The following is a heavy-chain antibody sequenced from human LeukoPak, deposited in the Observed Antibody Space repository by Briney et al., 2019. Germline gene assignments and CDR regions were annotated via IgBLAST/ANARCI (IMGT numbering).Heavy chain of an antibody. CDR2: IYADDSDT. Sequence: GESLKISCVGSGYSLSSSWIGWVRQMPGKGLEWMGIIYADDSDTRYSPSFQGQVTNSVDKSINTAYLQWSSLKASDTAMYYCARPFDTSGFDYWGQGTLVTVSS. D-gene: IGHD3-22*01. V-gene: IGHV5-51*01. CDR1: GYSLSSSW. CDR3: ARPFDTSGFDY. J-gene: IGHJ4*02.